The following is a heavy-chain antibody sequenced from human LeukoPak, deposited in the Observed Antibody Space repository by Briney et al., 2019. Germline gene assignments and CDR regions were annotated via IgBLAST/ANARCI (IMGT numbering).Heavy chain of an antibody. CDR3: ARSLFSASFDF. J-gene: IGHJ4*02. Sequence: SETLSLTCAVYGGSFSGYYWSWIRQPPGKGLEWIGEINHSGSTNYNPSLKSRVTISVDTSKNQFSLKLSSVTAADTAVYYCARSLFSASFDFWGQGTLVTVSS. D-gene: IGHD3-10*02. CDR1: GGSFSGYY. CDR2: INHSGST. V-gene: IGHV4-34*01.